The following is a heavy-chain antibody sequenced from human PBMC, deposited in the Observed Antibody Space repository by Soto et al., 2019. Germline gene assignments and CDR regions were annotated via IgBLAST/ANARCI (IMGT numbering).Heavy chain of an antibody. J-gene: IGHJ5*02. V-gene: IGHV1-69*13. CDR2: IIPIFGTA. CDR1: GGTFSSYS. Sequence: ASVNVSCKSSGGTFSSYSMSWVRQAPGQGLEWMGGIIPIFGTANYAQKFQGRVTITADESTSTAYMELSSLRSEDTAVYYCASVVVPAAAGGWFDPWGQGTLVTVSS. CDR3: ASVVVPAAAGGWFDP. D-gene: IGHD2-2*01.